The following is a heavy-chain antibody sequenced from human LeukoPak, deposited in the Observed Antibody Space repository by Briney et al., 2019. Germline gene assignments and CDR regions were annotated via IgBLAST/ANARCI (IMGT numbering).Heavy chain of an antibody. J-gene: IGHJ4*02. CDR2: MNPNSGNT. CDR1: GGTFSSYA. Sequence: ASVRVSCKASGGTFSSYAINWVRQATGQGLEWMGWMNPNSGNTGYAQKLQGRVTMTTDTSTSTAYMELRSLRSDDTAVYYCARGEAVADFWGQGTLVTVS. D-gene: IGHD6-19*01. V-gene: IGHV1-8*02. CDR3: ARGEAVADF.